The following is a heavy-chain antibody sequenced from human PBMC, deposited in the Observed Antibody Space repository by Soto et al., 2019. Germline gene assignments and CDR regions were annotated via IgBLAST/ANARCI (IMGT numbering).Heavy chain of an antibody. V-gene: IGHV3-30*18. Sequence: QVQLAESGGGVVQPGGSLRLSCVGSGFRFSDYGMHWVRQAPGKGLEWVAMMSFDGTYKYYADSVKGRFIISRDNSKNTLYLQMTSLRAEDTAVYYCAKDLRDSEYISVYDFWVQGTLVSVSS. CDR3: AKDLRDSEYISVYDF. J-gene: IGHJ4*02. D-gene: IGHD5-18*01. CDR2: MSFDGTYK. CDR1: GFRFSDYG.